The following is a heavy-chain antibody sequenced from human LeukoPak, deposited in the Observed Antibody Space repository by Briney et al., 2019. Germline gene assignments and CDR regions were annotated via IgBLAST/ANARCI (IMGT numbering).Heavy chain of an antibody. Sequence: PSETLSLTCQVSGDSIRTNSYYSASIRQHPGAGMEWIGSSFFSGSTYNTPSLKSRVYISADPSKNSFSLKLTSVTAADTAVYYCARQAGFDILAGYWFDLWGQGTLVSVS. CDR1: GDSIRTNSYY. V-gene: IGHV4-39*01. CDR2: SFFSGST. D-gene: IGHD3-9*01. CDR3: ARQAGFDILAGYWFDL. J-gene: IGHJ5*02.